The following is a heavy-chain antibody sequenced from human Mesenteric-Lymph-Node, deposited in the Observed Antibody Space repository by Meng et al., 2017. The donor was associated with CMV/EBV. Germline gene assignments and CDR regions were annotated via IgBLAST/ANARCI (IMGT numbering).Heavy chain of an antibody. J-gene: IGHJ3*02. CDR2: IHYDGSNK. CDR1: GFSFSSYG. V-gene: IGHV3-30*02. Sequence: GESLKISCAASGFSFSSYGMHWVRQAPGKGLEWVAFIHYDGSNKYYADSVKGRFTISRDNSKNTLYLQMNSLRAEDTAVYYCAKVPSIWGQGTMVTVSS. CDR3: AKVPSI.